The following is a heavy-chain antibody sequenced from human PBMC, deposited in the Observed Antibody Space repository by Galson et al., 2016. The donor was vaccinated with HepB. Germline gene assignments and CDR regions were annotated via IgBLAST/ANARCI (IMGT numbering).Heavy chain of an antibody. V-gene: IGHV3-23*01. CDR1: GFTFSSYA. CDR3: ANSYCTGTACYRWHF. Sequence: SLRLSCAASGFTFSSYAMSWVRQSPGKGLEWVSSISNSGGTTHYADSVQRRFTISRVNSKNTLYPQMNSLTAADAALYYCANSYCTGTACYRWHFRGQGTLVTVSP. J-gene: IGHJ1*01. CDR2: ISNSGGTT. D-gene: IGHD1-1*01.